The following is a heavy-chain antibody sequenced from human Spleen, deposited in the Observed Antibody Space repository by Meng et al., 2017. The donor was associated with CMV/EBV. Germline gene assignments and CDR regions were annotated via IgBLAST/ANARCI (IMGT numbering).Heavy chain of an antibody. CDR1: GFTFSNVW. CDR2: IYSDGGSS. Sequence: GESLKISCAASGFTFSNVWMSWVRQVPGKGLVWVALIYSDGGSSRYADSVKGRFTISRDNAKNTVYLQMNSLRAEDTAVYYCAKDETSPFDYWGQGTLVTVSS. CDR3: AKDETSPFDY. J-gene: IGHJ4*02. D-gene: IGHD2-2*01. V-gene: IGHV3-74*01.